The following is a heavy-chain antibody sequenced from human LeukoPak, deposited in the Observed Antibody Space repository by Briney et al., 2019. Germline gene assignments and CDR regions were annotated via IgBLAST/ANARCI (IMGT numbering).Heavy chain of an antibody. CDR3: ARHPRYYYCSGRVY. CDR1: GGSISSYY. J-gene: IGHJ4*02. CDR2: IYYSGST. D-gene: IGHD3-10*01. V-gene: IGHV4-59*08. Sequence: PSETLSLTCTVSGGSISSYYWTWIRQPPGKGLEWIGYIYYSGSTNYNPSLKSRVTISVDTSKNQFSLKLSSVTAADTAVYYCARHPRYYYCSGRVYWGQGTLVTVSS.